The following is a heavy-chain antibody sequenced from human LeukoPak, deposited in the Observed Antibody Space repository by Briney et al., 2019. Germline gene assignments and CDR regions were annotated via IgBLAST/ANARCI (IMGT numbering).Heavy chain of an antibody. CDR3: ARASWFGELSDAFDI. Sequence: ASVKVSCKASGYTFTSYYMHWVRQAPGQGLEWMGIINPSGGSTSYAQKFQGRVTMTRDMSTSTDYMELSSLRSEDTAVYYCARASWFGELSDAFDIWGQGTMVTVSS. V-gene: IGHV1-46*01. CDR1: GYTFTSYY. D-gene: IGHD3-10*01. J-gene: IGHJ3*02. CDR2: INPSGGST.